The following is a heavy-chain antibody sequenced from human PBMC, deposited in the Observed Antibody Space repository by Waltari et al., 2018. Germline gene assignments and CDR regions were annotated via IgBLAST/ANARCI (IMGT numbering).Heavy chain of an antibody. CDR3: ARLYLTYYYMDV. D-gene: IGHD2-2*01. CDR1: GGSISSSSYY. J-gene: IGHJ6*03. V-gene: IGHV4-39*01. Sequence: QLQLQESGPGLVKPSETLSLTCTVSGGSISSSSYYWGWIRQPPGKGLEWIGSIYYSGGTYYNPSLKSRVTISVDTSKNQFSLKLSSVTAADTAVYYCARLYLTYYYMDVWGKGTTVTVSS. CDR2: IYYSGGT.